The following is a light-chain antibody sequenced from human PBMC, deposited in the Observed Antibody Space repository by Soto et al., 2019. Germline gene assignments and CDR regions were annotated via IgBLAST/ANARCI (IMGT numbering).Light chain of an antibody. CDR1: QSISNR. CDR3: QQYDTYPYT. J-gene: IGKJ2*01. CDR2: KAS. Sequence: DIPMTQSPSTLSASVGDRVTITCRASQSISNRLAWYQQKPGKAPKILIYKASNLESGVPSRFSGSGSGTDFTFTISSLQPDDFATYYCQQYDTYPYTFGQGTKVEIK. V-gene: IGKV1-5*03.